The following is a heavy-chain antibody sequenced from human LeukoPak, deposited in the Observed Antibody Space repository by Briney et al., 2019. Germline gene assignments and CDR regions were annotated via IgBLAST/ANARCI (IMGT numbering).Heavy chain of an antibody. D-gene: IGHD1-26*01. CDR2: GGNSGGT. Sequence: SETQSLTCAVYGGSLNGYYWSWIRQPPGKGLEWIGEGGNSGGTKFNPSLKSRVTISADTSKNQFSLKLSSVTAADTAVYYCAKNGQSGFSFDPWGQGTLVTVSS. V-gene: IGHV4-34*01. J-gene: IGHJ5*02. CDR3: AKNGQSGFSFDP. CDR1: GGSLNGYY.